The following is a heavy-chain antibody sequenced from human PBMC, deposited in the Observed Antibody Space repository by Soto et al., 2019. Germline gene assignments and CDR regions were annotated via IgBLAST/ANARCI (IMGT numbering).Heavy chain of an antibody. V-gene: IGHV1-69*13. CDR2: IIPIFGTA. Sequence: GASVKVSCKASGGTFSSYAISWVRQAPGQGLEWMGGIIPIFGTANYAQKFQGRVTITADESTSTAYMELSSLRSEDTAVYYCAXDRCSGGSCYGTNDAFDIWGQGTMVTV. J-gene: IGHJ3*02. D-gene: IGHD2-15*01. CDR3: AXDRCSGGSCYGTNDAFDI. CDR1: GGTFSSYA.